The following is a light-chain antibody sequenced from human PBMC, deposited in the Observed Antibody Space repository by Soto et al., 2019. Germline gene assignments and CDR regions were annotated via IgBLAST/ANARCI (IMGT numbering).Light chain of an antibody. J-gene: IGKJ4*01. CDR1: QSILYSPSNKNA. Sequence: DIVMTQSPDSLAVSLGERATINCKSSQSILYSPSNKNALAWYAQKPGESPKLLISWASTRESGVPDRFSGSESWTDFTLTISSLQAEDVAVYYCQQFYTTPTFGGGTKVEL. V-gene: IGKV4-1*01. CDR2: WAS. CDR3: QQFYTTPT.